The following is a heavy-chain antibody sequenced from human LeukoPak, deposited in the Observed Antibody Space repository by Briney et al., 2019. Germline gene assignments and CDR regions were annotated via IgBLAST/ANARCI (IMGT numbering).Heavy chain of an antibody. CDR2: INTDGSST. Sequence: GGSLRLSCAASGFTFSSYWMHWVRQAPGKGLVWVSRINTDGSSTSYADSVKGRFTISRDNAKNSLYLQMNSLRAEDTAVYYCARGPLVVVAATPLADYWGQGTLVTVSS. D-gene: IGHD2-15*01. V-gene: IGHV3-74*01. J-gene: IGHJ4*02. CDR3: ARGPLVVVAATPLADY. CDR1: GFTFSSYW.